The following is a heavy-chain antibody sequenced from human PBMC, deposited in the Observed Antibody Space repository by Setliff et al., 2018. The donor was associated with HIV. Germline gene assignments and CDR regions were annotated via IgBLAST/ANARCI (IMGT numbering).Heavy chain of an antibody. Sequence: SETLSLTCTVSGGSINSSNHYWSWIRQPPGRGLEWIAEINHSGGTNHNPSLKSRITISVDTSKKQVSLKLTSVTAADTAIYYCARAGNFGDWDGFDVWGQGTMVTVS. CDR3: ARAGNFGDWDGFDV. CDR2: INHSGGT. J-gene: IGHJ3*01. D-gene: IGHD3-10*01. CDR1: GGSINSSNHY. V-gene: IGHV4-39*07.